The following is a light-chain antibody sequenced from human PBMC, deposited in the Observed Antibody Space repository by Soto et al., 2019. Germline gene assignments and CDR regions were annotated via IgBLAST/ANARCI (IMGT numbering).Light chain of an antibody. CDR3: QQYNAWPRT. CDR2: DAS. V-gene: IGKV3-15*01. J-gene: IGKJ1*01. Sequence: EIVMTQSPATLSVSPGERATLSCRASLSVSRNLAWYQQKPGQAPRLLIFDASTRATGIPARFSGSGSGTEFNLTITSLQSEDFAVYYCQQYNAWPRTFGQGTKVEIK. CDR1: LSVSRN.